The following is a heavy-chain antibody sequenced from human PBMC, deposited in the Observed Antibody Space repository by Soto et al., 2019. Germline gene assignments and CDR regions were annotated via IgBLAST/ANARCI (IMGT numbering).Heavy chain of an antibody. D-gene: IGHD3-10*01. CDR2: INHSGST. J-gene: IGHJ6*04. CDR1: GGSFSGYY. V-gene: IGHV4-34*01. Sequence: SETLSLTCAVYGGSFSGYYWSWIRQPPGKGLEWIGEINHSGSTNYNPSLKSRVTISVDTSKNQFSLKLSSVTAADTAVYYCARKKKGILWFGRGGMDVWGKGTTVTVSS. CDR3: ARKKKGILWFGRGGMDV.